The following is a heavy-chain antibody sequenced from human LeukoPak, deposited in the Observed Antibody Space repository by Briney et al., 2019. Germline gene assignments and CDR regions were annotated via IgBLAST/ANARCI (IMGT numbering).Heavy chain of an antibody. CDR2: IIPILGIA. CDR3: PRGARSDYAFVI. Sequence: RRASAKVSCTPSRGTFRSYAISCVRQAPGQGREWMGGIIPILGIANYTQTFQGRVTITADKSPSTAYMELSSLRSEDTAVYYCPRGARSDYAFVIWGQRTIATDSS. CDR1: RGTFRSYA. J-gene: IGHJ3*02. V-gene: IGHV1-69*10.